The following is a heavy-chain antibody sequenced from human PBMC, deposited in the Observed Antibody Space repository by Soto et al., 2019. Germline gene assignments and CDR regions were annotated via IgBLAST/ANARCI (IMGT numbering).Heavy chain of an antibody. Sequence: QVQLVQSGAEAKKPGASVKVSCKSSGYTFTSYGLTGVRQAPGQGLDWMGWISVYNANTNNAQKLQGRVTMTTDTSARTAYMELRTLTSDDPAVYYCARDGRGSWYGFAYWGQGTLVTVAS. CDR1: GYTFTSYG. D-gene: IGHD2-15*01. V-gene: IGHV1-18*01. CDR3: ARDGRGSWYGFAY. CDR2: ISVYNANT. J-gene: IGHJ4*01.